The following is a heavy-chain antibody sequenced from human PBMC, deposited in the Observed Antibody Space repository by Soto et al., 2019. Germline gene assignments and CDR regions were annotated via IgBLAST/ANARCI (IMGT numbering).Heavy chain of an antibody. V-gene: IGHV3-21*01. Sequence: HRGSLRLSCAASGFTFSSYSMNWVRQAPGKGLEWVSSISSSSSYIYYADSVKGRFTISRDNAKNSLYLQMNSLRAEDTAVYYCARVGDYGRDYYYYYGMDVWGQGTTVTVSS. CDR1: GFTFSSYS. CDR3: ARVGDYGRDYYYYYGMDV. D-gene: IGHD3-10*02. CDR2: ISSSSSYI. J-gene: IGHJ6*02.